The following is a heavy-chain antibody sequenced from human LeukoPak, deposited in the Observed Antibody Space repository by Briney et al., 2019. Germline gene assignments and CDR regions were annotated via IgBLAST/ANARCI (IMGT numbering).Heavy chain of an antibody. CDR1: GYTFTGYY. J-gene: IGHJ6*03. V-gene: IGHV1-2*02. Sequence: ASVKVSCKASGYTFTGYYMHWVRQAPGQGLEWMGWINPNSGGTNYAQKFQGRVTMTRDTSISTAYMELSRLRSDDTAVYYCARGVAVAANPLLYYYMDVWGKGTTVTISS. CDR3: ARGVAVAANPLLYYYMDV. D-gene: IGHD6-19*01. CDR2: INPNSGGT.